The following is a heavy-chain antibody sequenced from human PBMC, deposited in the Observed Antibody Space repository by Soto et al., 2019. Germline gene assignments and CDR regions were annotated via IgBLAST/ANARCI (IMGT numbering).Heavy chain of an antibody. CDR1: GGSIISYY. V-gene: IGHV4-59*01. CDR3: ARGKRQLAGGEFFDY. D-gene: IGHD6-13*01. Sequence: SETLSLTCTVSGGSIISYYWTWIRQPPGKGLEWIGYIHYSGSIIYNPSLKGRVTISVVTSQNQFSLNLSSVTAVDTAVYYCARGKRQLAGGEFFDYWGQGALVTVSS. CDR2: IHYSGSI. J-gene: IGHJ4*02.